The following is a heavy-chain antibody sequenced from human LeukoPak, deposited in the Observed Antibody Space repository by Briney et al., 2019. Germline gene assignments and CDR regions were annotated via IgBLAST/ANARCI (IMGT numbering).Heavy chain of an antibody. D-gene: IGHD3-10*01. CDR3: ARRAIWFGEPHAFDI. V-gene: IGHV4-59*08. J-gene: IGHJ3*02. CDR1: GGSISSYY. Sequence: SETLSLTCRVSGGSISSYYWSWIRQPPGKGLEWIGYIYYSGSTNYNPSLKSRVTISVDTSKNQFSLKLSSVTAADTAVYYCARRAIWFGEPHAFDIWGQGTMVTVSS. CDR2: IYYSGST.